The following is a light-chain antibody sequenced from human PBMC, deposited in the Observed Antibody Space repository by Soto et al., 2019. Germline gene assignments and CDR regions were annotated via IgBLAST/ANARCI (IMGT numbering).Light chain of an antibody. V-gene: IGLV2-14*01. CDR1: SSDIGAYKY. Sequence: QSALTQPASVSGSPGQSITISCAGTSSDIGAYKYVSWYQQHPGKAPTLVIYDVSNRPSGVSNRFSGSIDSSSNSASLTISGLKTDDEADYYCQSYHSGNVVFGGGTKLTVL. CDR3: QSYHSGNVV. CDR2: DVS. J-gene: IGLJ2*01.